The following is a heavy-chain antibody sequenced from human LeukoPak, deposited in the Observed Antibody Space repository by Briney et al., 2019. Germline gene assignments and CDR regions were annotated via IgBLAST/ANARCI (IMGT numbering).Heavy chain of an antibody. CDR2: IYSGGST. V-gene: IGHV3-66*01. Sequence: GGSLRLSCAASGFTFSSYAMHWVRQAPGKGLEWVSVIYSGGSTYYADSVKGRFTISRDNSKNTLYLQMNSLRAEDTAVYYCAREDKVTPFDYWGQGTLVTVSS. J-gene: IGHJ4*02. D-gene: IGHD4-23*01. CDR3: AREDKVTPFDY. CDR1: GFTFSSYA.